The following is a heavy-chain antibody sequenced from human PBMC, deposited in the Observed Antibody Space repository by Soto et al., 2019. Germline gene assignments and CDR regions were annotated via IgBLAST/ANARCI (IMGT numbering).Heavy chain of an antibody. J-gene: IGHJ6*03. D-gene: IGHD2-15*01. V-gene: IGHV1-18*01. CDR1: GYPFVSYG. CDR3: ARGTIVERPYFYMDV. Sequence: SVKVSCKASGYPFVSYGISWVRQAAGQGPEWMAWVSGHNGNTYYAQKFQGRVTVTTDRSTNTVYMELRSLRSDDTAVYYCARGTIVERPYFYMDVWGKGTTVTV. CDR2: VSGHNGNT.